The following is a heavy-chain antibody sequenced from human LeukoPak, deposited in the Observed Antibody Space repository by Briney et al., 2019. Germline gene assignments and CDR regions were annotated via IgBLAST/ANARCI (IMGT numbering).Heavy chain of an antibody. J-gene: IGHJ4*02. CDR1: GFTFSSYA. D-gene: IGHD5-12*01. CDR2: ISGSGGST. CDR3: ARNGYSLGAFGY. V-gene: IGHV3-23*01. Sequence: GGSLRLSCAASGFTFSSYAMSWVRQAPGKGLEWVSAISGSGGSTYYADSVKGRFTISRDNSKNTLYLQMNSLRAEDTAVYYCARNGYSLGAFGYWGQGTLVTVSS.